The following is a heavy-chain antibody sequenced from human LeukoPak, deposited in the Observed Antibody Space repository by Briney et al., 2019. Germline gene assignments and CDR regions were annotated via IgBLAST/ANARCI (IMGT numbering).Heavy chain of an antibody. CDR1: EFTFSSYA. J-gene: IGHJ4*02. CDR3: AIPIREYSYGYRDY. Sequence: GGSLRLSCAASEFTFSSYAMSWVRQAPGKGLEWVSGISGSGGSTYYADSVKGRFTISRDNSKNTLYVQMNSLRAEDTAVYYCAIPIREYSYGYRDYWGQGTLVTVSS. CDR2: ISGSGGST. D-gene: IGHD5-18*01. V-gene: IGHV3-23*01.